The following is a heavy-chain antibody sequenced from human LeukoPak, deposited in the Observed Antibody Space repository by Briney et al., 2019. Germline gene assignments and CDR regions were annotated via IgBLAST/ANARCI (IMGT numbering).Heavy chain of an antibody. J-gene: IGHJ4*02. Sequence: GGSLRLSCAASGFTFSSYAIHWVRQAPGKGLEWVAVISYDGSNKYYADSVKGRFTISRDNSKNTLYLQMNSLRAEDTAVYYCASRDQAAAGTDYWGQGTLVTVSS. CDR3: ASRDQAAAGTDY. V-gene: IGHV3-30-3*01. D-gene: IGHD6-13*01. CDR1: GFTFSSYA. CDR2: ISYDGSNK.